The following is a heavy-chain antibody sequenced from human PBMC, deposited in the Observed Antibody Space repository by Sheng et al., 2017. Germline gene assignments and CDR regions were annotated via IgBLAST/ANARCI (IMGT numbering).Heavy chain of an antibody. CDR3: AREATVTTVGWFDP. CDR1: GGTFSSYA. CDR2: IIPILGIA. V-gene: IGHV1-69*04. J-gene: IGHJ5*02. D-gene: IGHD4-17*01. Sequence: QVQLVQSGAEVKKPGSSVKVSCKASGGTFSSYAISWVRQAPGQGLEWMGGIIPILGIANYAQKFQGRVTITADKSTSTAYMELSSLRSEDTAVYYCAREATVTTVGWFDPWGQGTLVTVSS.